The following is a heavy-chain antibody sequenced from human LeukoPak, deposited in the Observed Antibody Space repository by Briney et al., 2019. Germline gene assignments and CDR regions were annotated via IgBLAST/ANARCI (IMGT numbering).Heavy chain of an antibody. J-gene: IGHJ5*02. V-gene: IGHV3-15*01. CDR3: TTTIADRSSTSCPNWFVP. Sequence: GGSLRLSCAASGFTFSNAWMSWVRQAPGKGLEWVGRIKSRTDGGTTDYAAPVKGRFTISRDYSKNTMYLQMNSLKTEDTGVYYCTTTIADRSSTSCPNWFVPWGQGNLVTVSS. D-gene: IGHD2-2*01. CDR2: IKSRTDGGTT. CDR1: GFTFSNAW.